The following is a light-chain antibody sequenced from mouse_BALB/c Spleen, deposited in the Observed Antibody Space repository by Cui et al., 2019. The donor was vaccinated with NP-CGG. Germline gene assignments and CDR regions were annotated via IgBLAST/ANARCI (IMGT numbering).Light chain of an antibody. CDR2: GTN. J-gene: IGLJ1*01. Sequence: VVTHESSSTTSPGETVTLTCRSSTGAVTTSNYANWVQEKPDHLFTGLIGGTNNRAPGVPARFSGSLIGDKAALTITGAQTEDEAIYFCALWYSNHWVFGGGTKLTVL. CDR3: ALWYSNHWV. V-gene: IGLV1*01. CDR1: TGAVTTSNY.